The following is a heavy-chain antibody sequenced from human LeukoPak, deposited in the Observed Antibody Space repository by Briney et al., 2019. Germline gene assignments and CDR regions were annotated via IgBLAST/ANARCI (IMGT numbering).Heavy chain of an antibody. CDR1: GFTIDNSG. Sequence: PGGSLRLSCAASGFTIDNSGMYWVRQAPGKGLEWVSGINWNSGSIAYADSVKGRFTISRDNAKNSLFLQMTSLRAEDTALYYCTSGLHCWGQGTLVTVSS. J-gene: IGHJ4*02. CDR2: INWNSGSI. D-gene: IGHD2-8*02. V-gene: IGHV3-9*01. CDR3: TSGLHC.